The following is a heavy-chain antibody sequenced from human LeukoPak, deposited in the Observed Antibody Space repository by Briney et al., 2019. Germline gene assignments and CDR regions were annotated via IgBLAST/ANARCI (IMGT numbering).Heavy chain of an antibody. Sequence: SETLSLTCAVYGRSFSGYYWSWIRQPPGKGLEWIGEINHSGSTNYNPSLKSRVTISVDTSKNQFSLKLSSVTAADTAVYYCARGRGIYYYYGMDVWGQGTTVTVSS. J-gene: IGHJ6*02. CDR2: INHSGST. CDR1: GRSFSGYY. V-gene: IGHV4-34*01. CDR3: ARGRGIYYYYGMDV.